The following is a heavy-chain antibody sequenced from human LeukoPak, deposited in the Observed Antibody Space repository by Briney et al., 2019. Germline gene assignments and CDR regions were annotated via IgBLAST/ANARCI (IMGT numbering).Heavy chain of an antibody. D-gene: IGHD2-8*02. V-gene: IGHV3-49*04. J-gene: IGHJ5*02. CDR2: IRSKAYGGTT. Sequence: SGQSLRLSCTAYGLLFGDYGMTWVRQAPGEGLEWLGFIRSKAYGGTTEYAASVQGRFTISRDESKKIAYLNMNSLQADDTAVYHCTVQVVPSDNWFDPWGRGTQVTVSS. CDR3: TVQVVPSDNWFDP. CDR1: GLLFGDYG.